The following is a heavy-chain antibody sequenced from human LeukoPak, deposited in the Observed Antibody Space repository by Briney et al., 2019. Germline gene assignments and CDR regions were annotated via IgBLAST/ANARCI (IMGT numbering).Heavy chain of an antibody. J-gene: IGHJ6*02. V-gene: IGHV4-59*01. CDR1: GGSIRNYY. D-gene: IGHD3-3*01. CDR3: ARDREITKPHYYGMDV. Sequence: PSETLSLTCTVSGGSIRNYYWGWIRQPPGKGPEWIGYISHSGSTNYNPSLKSRVTISVDTSKNQFSVKLSSVTAADTAVYYCARDREITKPHYYGMDVWGQGTTVTVSS. CDR2: ISHSGST.